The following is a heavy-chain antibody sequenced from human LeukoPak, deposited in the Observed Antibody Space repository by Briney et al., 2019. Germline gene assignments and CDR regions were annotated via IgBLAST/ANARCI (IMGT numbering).Heavy chain of an antibody. V-gene: IGHV3-23*01. CDR3: AKDYYYDSSGPFDY. J-gene: IGHJ4*02. CDR2: ISGSGDST. CDR1: GFTFSSYG. Sequence: GGSLRLSCAASGFTFSSYGMSWVRQAPGRGLEWVSTISGSGDSTYYADSVKGRFTISRDNSKNTLYLQMNSLRAEDTAVYYCAKDYYYDSSGPFDYWGQGTLVTVSS. D-gene: IGHD3-22*01.